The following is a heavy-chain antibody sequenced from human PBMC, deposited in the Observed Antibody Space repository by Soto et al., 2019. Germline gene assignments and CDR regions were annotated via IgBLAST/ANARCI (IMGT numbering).Heavy chain of an antibody. D-gene: IGHD3-10*01. CDR1: GFTLSNYG. V-gene: IGHV3-23*01. CDR3: ARHSGDVCYYYGSDV. Sequence: EVQLLESGGGLVQPGGSLRLSCAASGFTLSNYGMSWVRQAPGKGLEWVSGISGSGESTYYADSVRGRFTISRDNSENTLYLHIDSLRAEDTALYCCARHSGDVCYYYGSDVWGQGTTVTVSS. CDR2: ISGSGEST. J-gene: IGHJ6*02.